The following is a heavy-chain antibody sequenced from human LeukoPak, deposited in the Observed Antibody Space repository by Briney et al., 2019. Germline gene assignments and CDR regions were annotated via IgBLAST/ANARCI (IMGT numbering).Heavy chain of an antibody. D-gene: IGHD3-10*01. Sequence: SSVKVSCKASGGTFSSYAISWVRQATGQGLEWMGGIIPIFGTANYAQKFQGRVTITADESTSTAYMELSSMRSEDTAVYYCARVEGLSPHVVRGVTSFDYWGQGTLVTVSS. CDR2: IIPIFGTA. J-gene: IGHJ4*02. V-gene: IGHV1-69*01. CDR1: GGTFSSYA. CDR3: ARVEGLSPHVVRGVTSFDY.